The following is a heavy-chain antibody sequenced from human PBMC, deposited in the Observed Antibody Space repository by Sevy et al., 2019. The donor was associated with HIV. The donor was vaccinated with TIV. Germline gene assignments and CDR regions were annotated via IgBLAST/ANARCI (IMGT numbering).Heavy chain of an antibody. J-gene: IGHJ4*01. CDR1: GFTFSSYA. CDR3: AKRVVVPAAMRVFVGPNDY. CDR2: ISGSGGST. V-gene: IGHV3-23*01. D-gene: IGHD2-2*01. Sequence: GWSLRLSCAASGFTFSSYAMSWVRQAPGKGLEWVSAISGSGGSTYYADSVKGRFTISRDNSKNTLYLQMNSLRAEDTAVYYCAKRVVVPAAMRVFVGPNDYWGHGTLVTVSS.